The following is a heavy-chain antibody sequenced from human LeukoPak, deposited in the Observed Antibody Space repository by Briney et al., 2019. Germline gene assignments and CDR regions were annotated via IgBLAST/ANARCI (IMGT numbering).Heavy chain of an antibody. D-gene: IGHD7-27*01. CDR1: GFTFSSYA. CDR3: ARLGIPYYYYMDV. Sequence: GGSLRLSCAASGFTFSSYAMSWVRQAPGKGLEWVSAISGSGGSTYYADSVKGRFTISRDNSKNTLYLQMNSLRAEDTAVYYCARLGIPYYYYMDVWGQGTLVTVSS. V-gene: IGHV3-23*01. CDR2: ISGSGGST. J-gene: IGHJ6*03.